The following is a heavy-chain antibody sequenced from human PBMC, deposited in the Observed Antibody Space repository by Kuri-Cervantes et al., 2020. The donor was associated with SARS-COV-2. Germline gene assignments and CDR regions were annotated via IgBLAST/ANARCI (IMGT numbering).Heavy chain of an antibody. J-gene: IGHJ4*02. Sequence: GGSLRLSCAASGFTFSSYAMRWVRQAPGKGLEWVSTISNSGGSTYYADSVKGRFTISRDNSKNTLYLQMNSLRADDTAVYYCASGGPTVATLFADWGQGTLVTVSS. D-gene: IGHD4-23*01. CDR3: ASGGPTVATLFAD. CDR1: GFTFSSYA. CDR2: ISNSGGST. V-gene: IGHV3-23*01.